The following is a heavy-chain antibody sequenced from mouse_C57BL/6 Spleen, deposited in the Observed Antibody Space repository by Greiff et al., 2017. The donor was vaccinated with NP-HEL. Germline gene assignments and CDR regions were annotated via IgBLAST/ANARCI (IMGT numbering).Heavy chain of an antibody. CDR1: GYTFTDYY. D-gene: IGHD2-10*02. Sequence: VQLQQSGAELVRPGASVKLSCKASGYTFTDYYINWVKQRPGQGLEWIARIYPGSGHTYYNEKFKGKATLTAEKSSSTAYMQHSSLTSEDSAVYCFASEEYDYYAMDYWGQGTSVTVSS. J-gene: IGHJ4*01. CDR2: IYPGSGHT. V-gene: IGHV1-76*01. CDR3: ASEEYDYYAMDY.